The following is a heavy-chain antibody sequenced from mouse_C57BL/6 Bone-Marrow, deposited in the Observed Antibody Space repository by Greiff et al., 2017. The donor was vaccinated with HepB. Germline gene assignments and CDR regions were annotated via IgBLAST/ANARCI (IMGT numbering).Heavy chain of an antibody. V-gene: IGHV14-4*01. CDR2: IDPENGDT. D-gene: IGHD2-1*01. Sequence: EVQLQQSGAELVRPGASVKLSCTASGFNIKDDYMHWVKQRPEQGLEWIGWIDPENGDTEYASKFRGKATITADTSSNTAYLQLSSLTSEDTAVYYCTTYGNYDYAMDYWGQGTSVTVSS. CDR1: GFNIKDDY. J-gene: IGHJ4*01. CDR3: TTYGNYDYAMDY.